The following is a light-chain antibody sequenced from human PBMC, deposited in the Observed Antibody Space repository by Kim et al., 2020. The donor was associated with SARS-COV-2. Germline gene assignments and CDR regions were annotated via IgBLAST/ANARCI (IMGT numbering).Light chain of an antibody. Sequence: SPGERATLSCRASQSVSSNLAWYQQKPGQAPRLLIYGASTSATGIPARFSGSGSGTEFTLTISSLQSEDFAVYYCQQYNNWLLFTFGPGTKVDIK. V-gene: IGKV3-15*01. CDR2: GAS. CDR3: QQYNNWLLFT. J-gene: IGKJ3*01. CDR1: QSVSSN.